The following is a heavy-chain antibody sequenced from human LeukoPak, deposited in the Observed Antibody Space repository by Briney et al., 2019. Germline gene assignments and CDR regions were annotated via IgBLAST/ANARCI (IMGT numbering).Heavy chain of an antibody. Sequence: SVKVSCKASGGTFSSYAISWVRQAPGQGLEWMGGIIPIFGTANYAQKFQGRVTITADKSTSTAYMELSSLRSEDTAAYYCARGDSEVVVAATLYYYYGMDVWGKGTTVTVSS. D-gene: IGHD2-15*01. CDR3: ARGDSEVVVAATLYYYYGMDV. J-gene: IGHJ6*04. CDR1: GGTFSSYA. CDR2: IIPIFGTA. V-gene: IGHV1-69*06.